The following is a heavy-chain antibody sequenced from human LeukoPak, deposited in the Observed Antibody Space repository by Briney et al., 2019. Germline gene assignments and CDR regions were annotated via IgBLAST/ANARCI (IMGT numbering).Heavy chain of an antibody. CDR3: ARGAYSSGSVVFQH. CDR2: IYHSGST. J-gene: IGHJ1*01. D-gene: IGHD6-19*01. CDR1: GGSISSSNW. Sequence: PSETLSLPCAVSGGSISSSNWWSWVRQPPGKGLEWIGEIYHSGSTNYNPSLKSRVTISVDKSKNQFSLKLSSVTAADTAVYYCARGAYSSGSVVFQHWGQGTLVTVSS. V-gene: IGHV4-4*02.